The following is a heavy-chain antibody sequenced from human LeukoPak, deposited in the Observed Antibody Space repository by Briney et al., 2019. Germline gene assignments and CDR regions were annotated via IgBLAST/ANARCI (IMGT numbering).Heavy chain of an antibody. V-gene: IGHV5-51*01. Sequence: GESLKISCKGSGYNFPSYWIGWVRQVPGKGLEWMGIIYPGDSDTKYNPSFQGQVTISADKSISTAYLQWSSLKASDTAMYYCARPSDSSSWDYGMDVWGQGTTVTVSS. J-gene: IGHJ6*02. CDR1: GYNFPSYW. D-gene: IGHD6-13*01. CDR3: ARPSDSSSWDYGMDV. CDR2: IYPGDSDT.